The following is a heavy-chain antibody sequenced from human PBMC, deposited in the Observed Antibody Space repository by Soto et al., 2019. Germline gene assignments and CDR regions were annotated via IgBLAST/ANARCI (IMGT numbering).Heavy chain of an antibody. Sequence: GESLKISCKGSGYSFTSYWISWVRQMPGKGLEWMGRIDPSDSYTNYSPSFQGHVTISADKSISTAYLQWSSLKASDTAMYYCARLGISSGWSGKYYGMDVWGQGTTVTVSS. CDR3: ARLGISSGWSGKYYGMDV. V-gene: IGHV5-10-1*01. D-gene: IGHD6-19*01. CDR1: GYSFTSYW. CDR2: IDPSDSYT. J-gene: IGHJ6*02.